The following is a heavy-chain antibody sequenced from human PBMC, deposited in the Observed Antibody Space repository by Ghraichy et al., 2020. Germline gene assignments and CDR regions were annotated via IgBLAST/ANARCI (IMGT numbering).Heavy chain of an antibody. J-gene: IGHJ4*02. Sequence: SETLSLTCTVSGGSISSSSYYWGWIRQPPGKGLEWIGSIYYSGSTYYNPSLKSRVTISVDTSKNQFSLKLSSVTAADTAVYYCASNFNRANFDYWGRGTLVTVSS. V-gene: IGHV4-39*01. CDR2: IYYSGST. CDR3: ASNFNRANFDY. D-gene: IGHD3-3*01. CDR1: GGSISSSSYY.